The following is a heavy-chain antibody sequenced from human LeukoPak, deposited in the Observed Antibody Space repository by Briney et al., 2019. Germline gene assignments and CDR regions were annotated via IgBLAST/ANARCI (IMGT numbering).Heavy chain of an antibody. CDR1: GYSISSGYY. Sequence: PSETLSLTCSVSGYSISSGYYWDWIRQPPGKGLEWIGSIYYSGSTYYNPSLKSRVTISVDTSKNQFSLKLSSVTAADTAVYYCARSGVQWEPTDYWGQGTLVTVSS. D-gene: IGHD1-26*01. V-gene: IGHV4-38-2*02. J-gene: IGHJ4*02. CDR2: IYYSGST. CDR3: ARSGVQWEPTDY.